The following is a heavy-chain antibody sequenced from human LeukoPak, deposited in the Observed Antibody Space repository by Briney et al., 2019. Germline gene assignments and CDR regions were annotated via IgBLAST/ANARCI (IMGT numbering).Heavy chain of an antibody. J-gene: IGHJ4*02. CDR2: INPSGGST. CDR3: ARGEDIVVVVAANEDNAYFDY. Sequence: ASVKVSCKASGYTFTSYYMHWVRQAPGQGLEWMGIINPSGGSTSYAQKFQGRVTMTRDTSTSTVYMELSSLRSEDTAVYYCARGEDIVVVVAANEDNAYFDYWGQGTLVTVSS. CDR1: GYTFTSYY. D-gene: IGHD2-15*01. V-gene: IGHV1-46*01.